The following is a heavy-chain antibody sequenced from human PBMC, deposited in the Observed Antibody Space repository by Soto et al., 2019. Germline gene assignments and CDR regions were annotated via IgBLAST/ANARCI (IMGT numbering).Heavy chain of an antibody. J-gene: IGHJ4*02. CDR2: MNPNSGNT. CDR1: GYTFTSYD. CDR3: ARGVGPYSGYDLFDY. V-gene: IGHV1-8*01. D-gene: IGHD5-12*01. Sequence: ASVKVSCKASGYTFTSYDINWVRQATGQGLEWTGWMNPNSGNTGYAQKFQGRVTMTRNTSISTAYMELSSLRSEDTAVYYCARGVGPYSGYDLFDYWGQGTLVTVSS.